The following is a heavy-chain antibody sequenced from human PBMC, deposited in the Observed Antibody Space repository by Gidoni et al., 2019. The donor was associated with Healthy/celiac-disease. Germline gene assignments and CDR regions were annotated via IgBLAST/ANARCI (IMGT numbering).Heavy chain of an antibody. D-gene: IGHD3-22*01. CDR2: ISWNSGSI. CDR1: GFTFDDYA. J-gene: IGHJ4*02. V-gene: IGHV3-9*01. CDR3: AKDMGYDSSGYYAN. Sequence: EVQLVESGGGLVQPGRSLRLSCAASGFTFDDYAMHWVRQAPGKGLEWVSGISWNSGSIGYADSVKGRFTISRDNAKNSLYLQMNSLRAEDTALYYCAKDMGYDSSGYYANWGQGTLVTVSS.